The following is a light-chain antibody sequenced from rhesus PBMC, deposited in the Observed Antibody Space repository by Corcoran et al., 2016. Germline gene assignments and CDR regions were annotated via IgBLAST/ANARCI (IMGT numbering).Light chain of an antibody. CDR1: QSPEDREDGNTY. V-gene: IGKV2-104*02. J-gene: IGKJ3*01. CDR2: EVS. CDR3: MQALDFPFA. Sequence: DIVMTQTPLSLPVTPGEPAYIPCRSSQSPEDREDGNTYLDWYLQKPGREPQHLIYEVSHRASGVPSRVSCRGSDTVFTRQLSSMSAGDFVVYSSMQALDFPFAFGPGTKLDI.